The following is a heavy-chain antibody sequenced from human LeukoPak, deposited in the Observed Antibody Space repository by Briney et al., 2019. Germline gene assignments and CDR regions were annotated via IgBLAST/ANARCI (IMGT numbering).Heavy chain of an antibody. J-gene: IGHJ4*02. Sequence: GGSLRLSCAASGFTFDDYIMHWVRQSPGKRLELVSLLSHDGTFTYYADSVRGRLTLYRDNSKNFVYLQLTGLTSEDSGLYYCAKGWSSSSSSYFDAWGQGTLVTVS. CDR2: LSHDGTFT. D-gene: IGHD6-6*01. V-gene: IGHV3-43*01. CDR1: GFTFDDYI. CDR3: AKGWSSSSSSYFDA.